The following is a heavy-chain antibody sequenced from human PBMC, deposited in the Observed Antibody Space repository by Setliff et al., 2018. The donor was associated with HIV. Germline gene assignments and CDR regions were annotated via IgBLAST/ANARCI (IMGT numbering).Heavy chain of an antibody. CDR2: IIPIFGSA. CDR1: GGTFSNYG. J-gene: IGHJ5*02. CDR3: AREGDVLSGYYVNWFDP. V-gene: IGHV1-69*13. D-gene: IGHD3-3*01. Sequence: SVKVSCKASGGTFSNYGFAWVRQAPGQGLEWMGGIIPIFGSADYAQKFQGRVTISADESTSTVYLELSSLTSDDTAMYYCAREGDVLSGYYVNWFDPWGQGTLVTRLL.